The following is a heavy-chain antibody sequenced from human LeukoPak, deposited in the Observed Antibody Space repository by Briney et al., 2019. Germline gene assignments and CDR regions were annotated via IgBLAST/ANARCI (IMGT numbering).Heavy chain of an antibody. CDR2: ISSSGSTI. CDR1: GFTFSSYE. Sequence: GGSLRLSCAASGFTFSSYEMNWVRQAPGKGLEWVSYISSSGSTIYYADSVKGRFTISRDNAKNSLYLQMNSLRAEDTAVYYCARDRAITGSDYCGQGTLVTVSS. V-gene: IGHV3-48*03. CDR3: ARDRAITGSDY. J-gene: IGHJ4*02. D-gene: IGHD1-20*01.